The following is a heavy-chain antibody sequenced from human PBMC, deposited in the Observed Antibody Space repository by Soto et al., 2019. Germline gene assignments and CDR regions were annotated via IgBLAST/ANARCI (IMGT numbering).Heavy chain of an antibody. CDR3: ARRVFGVVLGSSGDY. V-gene: IGHV4-4*02. CDR1: GGSISSSNW. D-gene: IGHD3-3*01. Sequence: QVQLQESGPGLVKPSGTLSLTCAVSGGSISSSNWWSWVRQPPGKGLEWIGEIYHSGSTNYNPSLKSRVTISVDKSKNQFSLKLSSVTAAATAVYYCARRVFGVVLGSSGDYWGQGTMVTVSS. J-gene: IGHJ4*02. CDR2: IYHSGST.